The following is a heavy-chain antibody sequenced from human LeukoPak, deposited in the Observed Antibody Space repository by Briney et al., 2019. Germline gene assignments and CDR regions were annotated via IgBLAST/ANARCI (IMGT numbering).Heavy chain of an antibody. Sequence: ASVKVSCKASGYTFTDYYIHWVRQAPGQGPEWMGWLNSESGGAKYAQRFQARVTMTRDTSISAAYMELRSLRSDDTAVYYCARDYGGSSWSDYRGQGTLVTVSS. J-gene: IGHJ4*02. CDR1: GYTFTDYY. D-gene: IGHD6-13*01. CDR2: LNSESGGA. V-gene: IGHV1-2*02. CDR3: ARDYGGSSWSDY.